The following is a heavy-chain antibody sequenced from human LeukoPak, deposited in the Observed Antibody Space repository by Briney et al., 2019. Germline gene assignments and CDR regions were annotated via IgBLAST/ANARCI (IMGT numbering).Heavy chain of an antibody. J-gene: IGHJ6*02. CDR2: ISSSGSTI. Sequence: GGSLRLSCAASGFTFSDYYMSWIRQAPGKGLEWVSYISSSGSTIYYADSVKGRFTISRDSAKNSLYLQMNSLRAEDTAVYYCARDSVERPEYYYYGMDVWGQGTTVTVSS. D-gene: IGHD1-1*01. CDR3: ARDSVERPEYYYYGMDV. V-gene: IGHV3-11*01. CDR1: GFTFSDYY.